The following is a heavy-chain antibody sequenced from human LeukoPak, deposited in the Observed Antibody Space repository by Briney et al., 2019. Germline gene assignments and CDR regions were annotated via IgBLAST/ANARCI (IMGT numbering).Heavy chain of an antibody. CDR2: ISSSSSTI. CDR3: ARAGLYGGNSGFDY. J-gene: IGHJ4*02. Sequence: GGSLRLSCAASGFTFSSYSMNWVRQAPGKGLEWVSYISSSSSTIYYADSVKGRFTISRDNAKNSLYLQMNSLRAEDTAVYYCARAGLYGGNSGFDYWGQGTLVTVSS. V-gene: IGHV3-48*04. CDR1: GFTFSSYS. D-gene: IGHD4-23*01.